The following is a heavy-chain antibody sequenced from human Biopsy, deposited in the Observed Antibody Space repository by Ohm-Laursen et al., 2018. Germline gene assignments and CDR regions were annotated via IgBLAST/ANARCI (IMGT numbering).Heavy chain of an antibody. Sequence: ASVKVSCKASGYTFTDYYIHWVRQSPGQGLEWMGWINPNSGATNSAQKFRDRVALTRDTSISAVYIDLRRLKSDDAAIYYCARDRMTDVFGGPTRTDVFDSWGQGTPVTVSS. D-gene: IGHD3-10*01. V-gene: IGHV1-2*02. CDR2: INPNSGAT. CDR1: GYTFTDYY. J-gene: IGHJ4*02. CDR3: ARDRMTDVFGGPTRTDVFDS.